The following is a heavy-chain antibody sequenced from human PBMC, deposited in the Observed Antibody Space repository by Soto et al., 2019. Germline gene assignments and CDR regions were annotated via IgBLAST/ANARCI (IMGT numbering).Heavy chain of an antibody. V-gene: IGHV1-69*01. J-gene: IGHJ6*02. Sequence: QVQLVQSGAEVKKPGSSVKVSCKASGGTFSSYAIIWVRQAPGQGLEWMGGVIPIFGTANYARKFQGRVTITADESTSPAHMELSSLRSEDTAVYYCARDKVEYNDSSGYYRVSVPPDDYYGIDVWGQGTTVTVSS. D-gene: IGHD3-22*01. CDR3: ARDKVEYNDSSGYYRVSVPPDDYYGIDV. CDR2: VIPIFGTA. CDR1: GGTFSSYA.